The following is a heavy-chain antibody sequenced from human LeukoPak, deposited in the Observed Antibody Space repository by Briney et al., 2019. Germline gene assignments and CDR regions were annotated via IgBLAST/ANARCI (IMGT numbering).Heavy chain of an antibody. CDR2: IYPGDSDT. V-gene: IGHV5-51*01. CDR1: GYSFTSYW. Sequence: GESLKISCKGSGYSFTSYWIGWVRQMPGKGLEWMGIIYPGDSDTKYSPSFQGQVTISADESISTAYLQWSSLKASDTAIYYCARQGPAHFYYYFYMDVWGKGTTVTVSS. J-gene: IGHJ6*03. CDR3: ARQGPAHFYYYFYMDV.